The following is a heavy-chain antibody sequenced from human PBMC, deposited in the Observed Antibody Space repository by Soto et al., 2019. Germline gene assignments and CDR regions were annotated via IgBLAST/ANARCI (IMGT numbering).Heavy chain of an antibody. CDR2: IYPGDSDT. Sequence: PGESLKISCKGSGYSFTNYCIGWVLQMPGKGLEWMGIIYPGDSDTKYNPSFQGQVTISADKSITTTYLQWSSLKASDTAIYYCAASIFYYGMDVWGQGTTVTVSS. J-gene: IGHJ6*02. CDR3: AASIFYYGMDV. CDR1: GYSFTNYC. V-gene: IGHV5-51*01.